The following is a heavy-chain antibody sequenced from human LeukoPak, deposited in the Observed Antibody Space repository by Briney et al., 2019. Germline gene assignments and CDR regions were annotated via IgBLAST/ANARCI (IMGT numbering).Heavy chain of an antibody. CDR1: GGTFSSYA. CDR3: AREGSGTTGPDAFDI. CDR2: IIPIFGTA. V-gene: IGHV1-69*01. J-gene: IGHJ3*02. Sequence: SVKVSCKASGGTFSSYAISWVRQAPGQGLEWMGGIIPIFGTANYAQKFQGRVTITADESTSTAYMELSSLRSEDTAVYYCAREGSGTTGPDAFDIWGQGTMVTVSS. D-gene: IGHD1-1*01.